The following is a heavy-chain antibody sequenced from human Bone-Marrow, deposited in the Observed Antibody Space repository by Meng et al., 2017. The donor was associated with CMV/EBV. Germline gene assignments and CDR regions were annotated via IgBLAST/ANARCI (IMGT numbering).Heavy chain of an antibody. J-gene: IGHJ6*02. CDR3: ARDFKIAAAGTTYGMDV. CDR1: GFSLSISGVG. D-gene: IGHD6-13*01. Sequence: SGPTLVKPTQTLTLTCTFSGFSLSISGVGVGWIRQPPGKALEWLALIYWNDDKRYSPSLKSRLTITKDTSKNQVVLTMTNMDPVDTATYYCARDFKIAAAGTTYGMDVWGQGTTVTVSS. CDR2: IYWNDDK. V-gene: IGHV2-5*01.